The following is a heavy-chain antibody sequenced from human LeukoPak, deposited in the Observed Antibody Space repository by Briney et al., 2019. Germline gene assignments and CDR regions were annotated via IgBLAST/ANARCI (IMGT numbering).Heavy chain of an antibody. Sequence: SETLSLTXAVYGGSFSGYYWSWIRQPPGKGLEWIGEINHSGSTNYNPSLKSRVTISVDTSKNQFSLKLSSVTAADTAVYYCASYLEWLSDAFDIWGQGTMVTVSS. D-gene: IGHD3-3*01. V-gene: IGHV4-34*01. J-gene: IGHJ3*02. CDR1: GGSFSGYY. CDR3: ASYLEWLSDAFDI. CDR2: INHSGST.